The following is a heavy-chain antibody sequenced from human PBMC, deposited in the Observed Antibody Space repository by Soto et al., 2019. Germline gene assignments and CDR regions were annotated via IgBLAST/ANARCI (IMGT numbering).Heavy chain of an antibody. CDR3: ARATLHYYDSSGYYYGAFDI. CDR1: GGSISSYY. CDR2: IYYSGST. D-gene: IGHD3-22*01. J-gene: IGHJ3*02. V-gene: IGHV4-59*01. Sequence: SETLSLTCTVSGGSISSYYWSWIRQPPGKGLEWIGYIYYSGSTNYNPSLKSRVTISVDTSKNQFSLKLSSVTAADTAVYYCARATLHYYDSSGYYYGAFDIWGQGTMVTVSS.